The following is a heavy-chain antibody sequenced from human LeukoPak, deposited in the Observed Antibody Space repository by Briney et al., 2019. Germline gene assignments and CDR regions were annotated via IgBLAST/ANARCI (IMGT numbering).Heavy chain of an antibody. CDR1: GFTFDDYG. J-gene: IGHJ4*02. Sequence: PGGSLRLSCAASGFTFDDYGMSWVRQAPGKGLEWASGINWNGGSTGYADSVKGRFTISRDNAKNSLYLQMSSLRAEDTAVYFCARALGSGDYWGQGTLVTVSS. CDR3: ARALGSGDY. D-gene: IGHD7-27*01. V-gene: IGHV3-20*04. CDR2: INWNGGST.